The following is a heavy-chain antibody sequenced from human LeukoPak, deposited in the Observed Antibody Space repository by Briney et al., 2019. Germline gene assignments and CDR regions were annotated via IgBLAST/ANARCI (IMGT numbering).Heavy chain of an antibody. CDR2: LTYDGNDK. D-gene: IGHD3-10*01. CDR1: GFTFISNG. Sequence: PGGSLRLSCAASGFTFISNGMNGFRRPPGKGLEGGAVLTYDGNDKYHADSVKGRFTISRDNSKNALYLQMNSLRAEDTAVYYYAKDQSGSDYHYGMGVWGQGTTVTFST. CDR3: AKDQSGSDYHYGMGV. V-gene: IGHV3-30*18. J-gene: IGHJ6*01.